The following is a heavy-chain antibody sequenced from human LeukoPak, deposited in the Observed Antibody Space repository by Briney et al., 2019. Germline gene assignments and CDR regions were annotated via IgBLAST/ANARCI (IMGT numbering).Heavy chain of an antibody. Sequence: ASVKVSCKAFGYTFTNNWMHWVRQAPGQGPEWMGLISPTGGSTAYAQKFQGRVTLTRDMSTSTDYLELSSLRSEDTAVYYCARGDPVPHRAHSGYDYTGYWGQGTLVTVSS. J-gene: IGHJ4*02. CDR1: GYTFTNNW. CDR2: ISPTGGST. D-gene: IGHD5-12*01. V-gene: IGHV1-46*01. CDR3: ARGDPVPHRAHSGYDYTGY.